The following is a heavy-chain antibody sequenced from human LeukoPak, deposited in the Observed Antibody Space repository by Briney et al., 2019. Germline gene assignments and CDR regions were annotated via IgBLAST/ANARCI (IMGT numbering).Heavy chain of an antibody. CDR1: GFTFSSYS. V-gene: IGHV3-48*01. CDR2: ISSSSSTK. Sequence: GGSLRLSCAASGFTFSSYSMNWVRQAPGKGLEWVSYISSSSSTKYYADSVKGRFTISRDNAKNSLYLQMNSLRAEDTAVYYCARSPLEVGANSDAFDIWGQGTMVTVSS. D-gene: IGHD1-26*01. CDR3: ARSPLEVGANSDAFDI. J-gene: IGHJ3*02.